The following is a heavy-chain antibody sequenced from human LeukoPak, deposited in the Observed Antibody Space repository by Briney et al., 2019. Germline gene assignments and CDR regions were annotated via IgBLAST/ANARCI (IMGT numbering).Heavy chain of an antibody. CDR3: AREKSPDYCRGSSCYFDY. CDR1: GGSISNYY. V-gene: IGHV4-59*01. D-gene: IGHD2-15*01. Sequence: KTSETLSLTCTVSGGSISNYYWSWVRQPPGKGLEWIGYIYYSGSNNYNPSLKSRVTISVDTSKNQFSLKLSSMTAADTAVYYCAREKSPDYCRGSSCYFDYWGQGTLVTVSS. J-gene: IGHJ4*02. CDR2: IYYSGSN.